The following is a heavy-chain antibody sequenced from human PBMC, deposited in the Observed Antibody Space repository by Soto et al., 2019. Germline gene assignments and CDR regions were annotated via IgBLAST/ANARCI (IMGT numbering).Heavy chain of an antibody. J-gene: IGHJ4*02. V-gene: IGHV1-69*02. CDR1: GDTFSSYA. CDR3: ARSSGVVITTYFDY. CDR2: VIPILGIA. Sequence: QVQLVQSGAEVKKPGSSVKVSCKASGDTFSSYAIGWVRQAPGQGLGWMGRVIPILGIADYAQKFQGRVTITADKSTSTAYMELSSLRSEDTAVYYCARSSGVVITTYFDYWGQGTLVTVSS. D-gene: IGHD3-22*01.